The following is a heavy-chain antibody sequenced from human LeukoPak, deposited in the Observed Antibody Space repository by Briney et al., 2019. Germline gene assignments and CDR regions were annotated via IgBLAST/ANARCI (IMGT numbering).Heavy chain of an antibody. J-gene: IGHJ6*03. CDR2: ISWDGGST. V-gene: IGHV3-43D*03. CDR1: GFTFDDYA. D-gene: IGHD3-16*01. Sequence: GGSLRLSCSASGFTFDDYAMHSVRQAPGKGVGWVPLISWDGGSTYYADSVKVRFTSSIDNSKNPLYLQMNSLRAEDTALYSCAKAGGWLADYYYYMDVWGKGTTVTVSS. CDR3: AKAGGWLADYYYYMDV.